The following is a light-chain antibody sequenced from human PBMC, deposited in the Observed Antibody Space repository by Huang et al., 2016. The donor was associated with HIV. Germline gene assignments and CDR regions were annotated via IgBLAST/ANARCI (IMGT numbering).Light chain of an antibody. V-gene: IGKV1-5*03. J-gene: IGKJ2*01. CDR1: QIINTW. CDR3: QQYNTYLYT. Sequence: DIQMTQSPSTLSASVGDRVTITCRASQIINTWLAWYQQKPGKAPNLLIYRASSLQIGVPSRFTGSGSGTEFTLTSTSLQPDDLGTYYCQQYNTYLYTFGQGTKLEI. CDR2: RAS.